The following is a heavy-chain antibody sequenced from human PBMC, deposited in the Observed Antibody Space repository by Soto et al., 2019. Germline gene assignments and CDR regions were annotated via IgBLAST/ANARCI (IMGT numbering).Heavy chain of an antibody. Sequence: EVQLLESGGGLVRPGGSLRLSCAASGFTFSSYALSWVRQAPGKGLEWVSRISGSGGSAYYADSVKGRFAISRDNSENTLYLQMSSLRAEDTAVYYCAKVLHSGDFADYWGQGTLVTVSS. V-gene: IGHV3-23*01. CDR1: GFTFSSYA. J-gene: IGHJ4*02. CDR3: AKVLHSGDFADY. CDR2: ISGSGGSA. D-gene: IGHD4-17*01.